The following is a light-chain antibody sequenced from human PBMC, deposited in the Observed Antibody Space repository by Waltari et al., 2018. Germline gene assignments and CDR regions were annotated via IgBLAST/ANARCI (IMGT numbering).Light chain of an antibody. V-gene: IGKV4-1*01. Sequence: DIVMTQSPEFLAVSLGARATINCKSSQSVLYSSNNKNYLAWYQQKPGQPPKLLIYWASTRESGVPDRFSGSGSGTDFTLTINSLQAEDVAVYYCQQYYSTPYTFGQGTKLEIK. CDR3: QQYYSTPYT. J-gene: IGKJ2*01. CDR2: WAS. CDR1: QSVLYSSNNKNY.